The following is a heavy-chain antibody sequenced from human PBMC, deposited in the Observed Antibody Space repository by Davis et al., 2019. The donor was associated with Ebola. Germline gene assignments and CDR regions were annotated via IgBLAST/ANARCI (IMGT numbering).Heavy chain of an antibody. CDR2: IKQDGSEK. J-gene: IGHJ6*02. V-gene: IGHV3-7*03. CDR3: AKDPQKWELHYYYGMDV. D-gene: IGHD1-26*01. CDR1: GFTFSSYW. Sequence: GGSLRLSCAASGFTFSSYWMSWVRQAPGKGLEWVANIKQDGSEKYYVDSVKGRFTISRDNAKNSLYLQMNSLRAEDTAVYYCAKDPQKWELHYYYGMDVWGQGTTVTVSS.